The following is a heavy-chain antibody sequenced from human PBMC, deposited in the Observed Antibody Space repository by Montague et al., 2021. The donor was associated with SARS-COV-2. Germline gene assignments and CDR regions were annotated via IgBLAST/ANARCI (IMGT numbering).Heavy chain of an antibody. J-gene: IGHJ4*02. CDR3: ARSISSSGARDN. CDR2: IFYKGNT. Sequence: SETLSLTCTVSGGSLNKHYWSWIRKAPGKGLEWLGNIFYKGNTXXXVXXWGRVSMSLDTPQNQFSLRLTSLTAADTAVYYCARSISSSGARDNWGQGILVTVS. D-gene: IGHD3-22*01. CDR1: GGSLNKHY. V-gene: IGHV4-59*11.